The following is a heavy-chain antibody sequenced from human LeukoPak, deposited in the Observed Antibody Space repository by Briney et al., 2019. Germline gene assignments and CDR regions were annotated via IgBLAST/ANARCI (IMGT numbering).Heavy chain of an antibody. Sequence: GGSLRLSCAASGFTFSSYAMSWVRQAPGKGLEWVSAISGSGGSTYYAGSVKGRFTISRDNSKNTLYLQMNSLRAEDTAVYYCAETVTSAFDIWGQGTMVTVSS. D-gene: IGHD4-17*01. CDR1: GFTFSSYA. V-gene: IGHV3-23*01. CDR3: AETVTSAFDI. CDR2: ISGSGGST. J-gene: IGHJ3*02.